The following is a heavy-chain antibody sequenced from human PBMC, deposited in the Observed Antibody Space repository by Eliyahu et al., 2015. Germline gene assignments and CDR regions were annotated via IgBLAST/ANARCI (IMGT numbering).Heavy chain of an antibody. CDR3: ARGAGSSGYYFDY. CDR1: GFTFSIYT. D-gene: IGHD3-22*01. Sequence: QVQLVESGGGVVQPGXSLRLXCPXXGFTFSIYTLHRVRQAPGKGLEWVTLISYDGSNKYYADSVKGRFTISRDNSKNTLYLQMDSLRAEDTAVYYCARGAGSSGYYFDYWGQGTLVTVSS. J-gene: IGHJ4*02. CDR2: ISYDGSNK. V-gene: IGHV3-30-3*01.